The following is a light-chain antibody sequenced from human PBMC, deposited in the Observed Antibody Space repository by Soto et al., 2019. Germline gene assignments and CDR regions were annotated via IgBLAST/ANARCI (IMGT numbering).Light chain of an antibody. Sequence: EIVLTQSTASLSVSPGERATLSCRASQSVRSKVAWYQQKPGQAPSLVIYDTYIRATGIPARFSGSGSGTDFTLTISRLEPEDFAVYYCQQYGSSRTFGQGTKV. CDR2: DTY. CDR1: QSVRSK. J-gene: IGKJ1*01. V-gene: IGKV3-20*01. CDR3: QQYGSSRT.